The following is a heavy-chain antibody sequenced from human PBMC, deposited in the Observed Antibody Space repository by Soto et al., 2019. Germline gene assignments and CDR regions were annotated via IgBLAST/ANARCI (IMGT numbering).Heavy chain of an antibody. V-gene: IGHV3-74*01. J-gene: IGHJ6*02. Sequence: GESLRLSCAASGFTFSRYWMHWVRQARGKGLVWVSRISSYGSDTHYADSVKGRFTISRDNAKNTLYLQMNSLRADDTAVYYCASNYAYAEGYYWYGIDVWCQGTTVTVSS. CDR3: ASNYAYAEGYYWYGIDV. CDR1: GFTFSRYW. CDR2: ISSYGSDT. D-gene: IGHD3-16*01.